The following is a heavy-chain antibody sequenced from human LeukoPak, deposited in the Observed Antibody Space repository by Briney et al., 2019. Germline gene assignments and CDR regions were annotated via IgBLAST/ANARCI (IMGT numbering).Heavy chain of an antibody. CDR1: GITLSNYG. Sequence: SGGSLRLSCAVSGITLSNYGMSWGRQAPGKGLEWVAGISDSGGRTNYADSVKGRSTISRDNPKNTLYLQMNSLRAEDTAVYFCAKRGVVIRVILVGFHKEAYYFDSWGQGALVTVSS. D-gene: IGHD3-22*01. CDR2: ISDSGGRT. J-gene: IGHJ4*02. CDR3: AKRGVVIRVILVGFHKEAYYFDS. V-gene: IGHV3-23*01.